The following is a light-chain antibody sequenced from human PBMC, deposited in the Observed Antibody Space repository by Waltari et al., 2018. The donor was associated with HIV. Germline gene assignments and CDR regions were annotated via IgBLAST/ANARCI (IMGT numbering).Light chain of an antibody. V-gene: IGLV3-10*01. CDR3: FSTNSGGNQGL. Sequence: SHELTQPPSVSVSPGQAARITCSGDVLPYRYVYWYQQKSGQAPVLVIHEGSRRPSGIPERISGSTTGTMATLTISGAQVEDEADYYCFSTNSGGNQGLFGGGTKLIVL. CDR2: EGS. J-gene: IGLJ2*01. CDR1: VLPYRY.